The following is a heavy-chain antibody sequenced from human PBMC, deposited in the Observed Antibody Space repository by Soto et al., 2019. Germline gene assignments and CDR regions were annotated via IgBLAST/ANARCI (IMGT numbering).Heavy chain of an antibody. CDR1: GFTVSSNY. Sequence: PGGSLRLSCAASGFTVSSNYMSWVRQAPGKGLEWVSVIYSGGSTYYADSVKGRFTISRDNSKNTLYPQMNSLRAEDTAVYYCARDMRFGELSRWGQGTLVTVSS. V-gene: IGHV3-66*01. CDR2: IYSGGST. D-gene: IGHD3-10*01. CDR3: ARDMRFGELSR. J-gene: IGHJ4*02.